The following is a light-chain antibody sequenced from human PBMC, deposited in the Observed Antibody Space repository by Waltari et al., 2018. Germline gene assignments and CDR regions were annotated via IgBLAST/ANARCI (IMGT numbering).Light chain of an antibody. CDR1: STDVGCYNL. V-gene: IGLV2-18*02. CDR3: SSFTSGNTWV. CDR2: EVT. J-gene: IGLJ3*02. Sequence: QSALTQPPSVSGSPGQSVTISCTGASTDVGCYNLVSWYQQPPGTVPTLWIYEVTNRPSGGPDRFSGSKSGNTASLTISGLQAEDEGDYYCSSFTSGNTWVFGGGTKLTVL.